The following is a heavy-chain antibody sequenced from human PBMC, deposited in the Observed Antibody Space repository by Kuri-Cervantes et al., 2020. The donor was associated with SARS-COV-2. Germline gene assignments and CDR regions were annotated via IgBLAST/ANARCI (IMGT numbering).Heavy chain of an antibody. CDR1: GGTFSSYA. Sequence: ASVKVSCKASGGTFSSYAISWVRQAPGQGLEWMGGINPNSGGTNYAQKFQGRVTMTRDTSISTAYMELSRLRSDDTAVYYCARDTVSSIAVAGPTDYWGQGTLVTVSS. CDR2: INPNSGGT. CDR3: ARDTVSSIAVAGPTDY. J-gene: IGHJ4*02. V-gene: IGHV1-2*02. D-gene: IGHD6-19*01.